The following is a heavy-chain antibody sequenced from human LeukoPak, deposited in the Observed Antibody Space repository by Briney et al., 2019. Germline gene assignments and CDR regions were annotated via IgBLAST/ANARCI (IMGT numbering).Heavy chain of an antibody. CDR2: ISSSSSYI. V-gene: IGHV3-21*01. Sequence: GGSLRLYCAASAFTFSSYSMNWVRQAPGEGLEWVSSISSSSSYIYYADSVKGRFTISRDNAKNSLYLQMNSLRAEDTAVYYCARADDFSDYWGQGTLVTVSS. CDR1: AFTFSSYS. J-gene: IGHJ4*02. CDR3: ARADDFSDY. D-gene: IGHD3-3*01.